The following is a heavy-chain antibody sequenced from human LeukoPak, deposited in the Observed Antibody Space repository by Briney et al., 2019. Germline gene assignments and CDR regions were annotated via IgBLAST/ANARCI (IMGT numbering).Heavy chain of an antibody. D-gene: IGHD3-16*01. CDR1: GGTFSSYA. J-gene: IGHJ6*03. Sequence: SVKVSCKASGGTFSSYAISWVRQAPGQGLEWMGRIIPILGIANYAQKFQGRVTITADKSTSTAYMELSSLRSEDTAVYYCASRLKGGNYYYMDVWGKGTTVTVSS. V-gene: IGHV1-69*04. CDR2: IIPILGIA. CDR3: ASRLKGGNYYYMDV.